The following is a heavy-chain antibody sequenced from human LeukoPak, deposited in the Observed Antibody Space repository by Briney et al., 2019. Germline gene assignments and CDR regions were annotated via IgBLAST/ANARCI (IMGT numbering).Heavy chain of an antibody. Sequence: SVKVSCKASGGTFSSYAISWVRQAPGQGLEWMGRIIPIHGIANYAQKFQGRVTITADNSTSTAYMELSSLRSEDPAVYYCASSRFPLTGYHTTPYGMDVWGQGTTVTDSS. CDR3: ASSRFPLTGYHTTPYGMDV. CDR1: GGTFSSYA. D-gene: IGHD3-9*01. J-gene: IGHJ6*02. CDR2: IIPIHGIA. V-gene: IGHV1-69*04.